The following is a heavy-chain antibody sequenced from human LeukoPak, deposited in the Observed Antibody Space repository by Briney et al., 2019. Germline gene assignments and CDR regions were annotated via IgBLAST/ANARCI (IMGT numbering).Heavy chain of an antibody. J-gene: IGHJ4*02. D-gene: IGHD4-17*01. CDR1: GGSFSGYY. Sequence: SETLSLTCAVYGGSFSGYYWSWIRQPPGKGLEWIGEINHSGSTNYNPSLKSRVTISVDTSKNQFSLKLSSVTAADTAVYYCARNYGDCDYWGQGTLVTASS. CDR3: ARNYGDCDY. CDR2: INHSGST. V-gene: IGHV4-34*01.